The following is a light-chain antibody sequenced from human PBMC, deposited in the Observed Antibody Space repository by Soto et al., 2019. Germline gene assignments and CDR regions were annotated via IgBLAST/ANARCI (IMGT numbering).Light chain of an antibody. J-gene: IGLJ1*01. Sequence: QSALTQPASVSGSPEQSITISCTGTSNDVGRYNLVSWYQQHPGKAPKVMIYEATKRPSGVSNRFSGSKSGNTASLTISGLQAEDEADYYCCSYAGSSLYVFGTGTKLTVL. CDR1: SNDVGRYNL. CDR3: CSYAGSSLYV. CDR2: EAT. V-gene: IGLV2-23*01.